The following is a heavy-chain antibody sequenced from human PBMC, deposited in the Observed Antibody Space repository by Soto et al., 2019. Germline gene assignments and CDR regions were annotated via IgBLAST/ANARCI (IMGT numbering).Heavy chain of an antibody. CDR1: GGSISSGGYY. Sequence: SETLSLTCTVSGGSISSGGYYWSWIRQHPGKGLEWIGYIYYSGSTYYNPSLKSRVTISVDTSKNQFSLKLSSVTAADTAVYYCARDHRRTALYGMDVWGQGTTVTVSS. V-gene: IGHV4-31*03. CDR2: IYYSGST. J-gene: IGHJ6*02. CDR3: ARDHRRTALYGMDV. D-gene: IGHD1-1*01.